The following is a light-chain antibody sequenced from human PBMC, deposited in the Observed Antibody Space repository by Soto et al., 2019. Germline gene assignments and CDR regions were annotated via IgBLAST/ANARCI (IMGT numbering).Light chain of an antibody. CDR1: QSISRS. J-gene: IGKJ2*01. CDR2: DAS. V-gene: IGKV3-15*01. CDR3: HQYNSWPPGT. Sequence: EIVLTQSPAILSVSPGERATLSCRASQSISRSLAWYQQQPGQAPRLLISDASNRATGIPPRFSGSGSGTEFTLTISSLQSEDFALYYCHQYNSWPPGTFGQGTKVDIK.